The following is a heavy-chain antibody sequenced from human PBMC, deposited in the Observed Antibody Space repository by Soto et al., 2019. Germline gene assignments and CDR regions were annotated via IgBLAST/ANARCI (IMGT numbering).Heavy chain of an antibody. CDR3: APPGWLEDFES. V-gene: IGHV1-69*02. Sequence: SVKVSFKAFGGTFSSYTISWVRQAPGQGLEWMGRIIPILGIANYAQKFQGRITMTADTSSDTAYMELSRLRSDDTAVYFCAPPGWLEDFESWGQGTLVTVSS. J-gene: IGHJ4*02. CDR2: IIPILGIA. CDR1: GGTFSSYT. D-gene: IGHD6-19*01.